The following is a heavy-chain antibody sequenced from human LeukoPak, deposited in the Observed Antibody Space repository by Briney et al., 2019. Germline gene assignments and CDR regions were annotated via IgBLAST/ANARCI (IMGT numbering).Heavy chain of an antibody. CDR3: ARSGTATSFYYYYYMDV. CDR2: IHYTGNT. V-gene: IGHV4-59*01. J-gene: IGHJ6*03. CDR1: GDSISPNY. D-gene: IGHD4-17*01. Sequence: PSGSLSLTCTVSGDSISPNYWSWIRQPPGRGLEWIGYIHYTGNTNYNPSLKSRVTISVNTSKNQFSLKLSSVTAADTAVYYCARSGTATSFYYYYYMDVWGKGTTVTVSS.